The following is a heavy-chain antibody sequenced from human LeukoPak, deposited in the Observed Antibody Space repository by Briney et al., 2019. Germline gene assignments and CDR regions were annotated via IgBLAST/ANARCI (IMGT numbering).Heavy chain of an antibody. CDR3: ARARYDFWSGYDY. Sequence: GGSLRLSCAASGFTFSSYSMNWVRQAPGKGLEWVSYISSSSSTIYYADSVKGRFTISRDNAKNSLYLQMNSLRAEDTAVYYCARARYDFWSGYDYWGQGTLVTVCS. V-gene: IGHV3-48*01. J-gene: IGHJ4*02. D-gene: IGHD3-3*01. CDR2: ISSSSSTI. CDR1: GFTFSSYS.